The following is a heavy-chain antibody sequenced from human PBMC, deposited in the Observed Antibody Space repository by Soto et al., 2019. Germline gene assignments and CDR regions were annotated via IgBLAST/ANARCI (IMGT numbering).Heavy chain of an antibody. CDR3: ATGKPYYYGSGSPVVYYYYMDV. CDR2: FDPEDGET. J-gene: IGHJ6*03. CDR1: GYTLTELS. D-gene: IGHD3-10*01. V-gene: IGHV1-24*01. Sequence: ASVKVSCKVSGYTLTELSMHWVRQAPGKGLEWMGGFDPEDGETIYAQKFQGRVTMTEDTSTDTAYMELSSLRSEDTAVYYCATGKPYYYGSGSPVVYYYYMDVWGKGTTVTVSS.